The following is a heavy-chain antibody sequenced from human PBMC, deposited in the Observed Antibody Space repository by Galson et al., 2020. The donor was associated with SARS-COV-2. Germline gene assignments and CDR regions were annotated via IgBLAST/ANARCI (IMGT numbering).Heavy chain of an antibody. V-gene: IGHV1-69*01. CDR3: AREASAREYSTDSYYYGMDV. CDR1: GGTFSSHA. D-gene: IGHD6-6*01. Sequence: KVSCKASGGTFSSHAISWVRQAPGQGLEWMGGIIPIYGTSNYAQKFQGRVTITADESTSTAYMELSSLRSEDTAVYYCAREASAREYSTDSYYYGMDVWGQGTTVTVSS. J-gene: IGHJ6*02. CDR2: IIPIYGTS.